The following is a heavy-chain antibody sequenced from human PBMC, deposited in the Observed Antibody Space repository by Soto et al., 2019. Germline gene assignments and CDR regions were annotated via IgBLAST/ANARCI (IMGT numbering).Heavy chain of an antibody. CDR3: AKGPYSSSFIPSYYYYGMDV. J-gene: IGHJ6*02. CDR2: ISYDGNYI. D-gene: IGHD6-6*01. Sequence: GGSLRLSCEASGFAFSSYAMHWVRQAPGKGLEWVGVISYDGNYIYYADSVKGRFTISRDNSKNTLYVQVNSLRAEDTALYYCAKGPYSSSFIPSYYYYGMDVWGQGTTVTVSS. V-gene: IGHV3-30*18. CDR1: GFAFSSYA.